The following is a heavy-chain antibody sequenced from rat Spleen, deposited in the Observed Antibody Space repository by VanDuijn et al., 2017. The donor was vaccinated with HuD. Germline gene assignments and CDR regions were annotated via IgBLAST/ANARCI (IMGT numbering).Heavy chain of an antibody. CDR2: IWNSGGT. CDR1: GFSLTNYN. Sequence: QVPLKESGPGLVQPSQTLSLTCTVAGFSLTNYNVHWVRQPPGTGLEWKGIIWNSGGTRYNSALTSRLSISRDISKSQVLLKMNSLQTEDTAMYLCAREDRDSYAPGGQGASVTVSS. CDR3: AREDRDSYAP. V-gene: IGHV2-41*01. J-gene: IGHJ4*01. D-gene: IGHD1-12*01.